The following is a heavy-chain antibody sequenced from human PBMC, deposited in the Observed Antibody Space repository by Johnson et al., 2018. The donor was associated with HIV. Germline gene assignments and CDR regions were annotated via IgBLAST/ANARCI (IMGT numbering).Heavy chain of an antibody. CDR3: AREDVSSGYAGTFDV. J-gene: IGHJ3*01. CDR2: ISHDGTSI. D-gene: IGHD6-19*01. CDR1: GVTLTNAI. Sequence: QVQLVESGGGVVQPGRSLRVSCAVSGVTLTNAIIHWARQAPGKGLQWVSVISHDGTSIAYADSVKGRYTISRDIPTNTVFLQMDSLSPEETAVYYCAREDVSSGYAGTFDVWGQGTLVTVSS. V-gene: IGHV3-30*04.